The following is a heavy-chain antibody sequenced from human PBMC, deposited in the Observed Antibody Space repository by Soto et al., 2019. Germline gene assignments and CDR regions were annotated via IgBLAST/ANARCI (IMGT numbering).Heavy chain of an antibody. V-gene: IGHV4-34*01. Sequence: SETLSLTCAVYGGSFSGYYWSWIRQPPGKGLEWIGEINHSGSTNYNPSLKSRVTISVDTSKNQFSLKLSSVTAADTAVYYCATDSGLLPLDIWGQGTMVTVSS. CDR3: ATDSGLLPLDI. J-gene: IGHJ3*02. CDR1: GGSFSGYY. D-gene: IGHD5-18*01. CDR2: INHSGST.